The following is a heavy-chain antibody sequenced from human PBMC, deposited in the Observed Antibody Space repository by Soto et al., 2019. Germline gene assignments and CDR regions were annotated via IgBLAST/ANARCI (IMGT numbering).Heavy chain of an antibody. D-gene: IGHD3-22*01. J-gene: IGHJ5*02. CDR3: ARDFFDSSDYTTNWFDP. CDR1: GNSISNSRFY. CDR2: IYHTGNA. Sequence: SETLSLTCSVSGNSISNSRFYWAWIRQPPGEGLEWIGSIYHTGNAYYNPSLKSRVTISVDTSKNQFSLKLTSVTAADAALYYCARDFFDSSDYTTNWFDPWGQGTLVTVSS. V-gene: IGHV4-39*01.